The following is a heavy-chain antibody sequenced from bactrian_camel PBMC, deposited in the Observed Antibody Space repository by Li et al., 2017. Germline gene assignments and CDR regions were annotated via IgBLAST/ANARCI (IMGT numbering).Heavy chain of an antibody. CDR1: GHTVSNCC. D-gene: IGHD6*01. V-gene: IGHV3S6*01. CDR2: IGTDGSV. J-gene: IGHJ4*01. Sequence: HVQLVESGGGSVQAGGSLRLSCVVSGHTVSNCCMAWFRQAPGKSRRGVGAIGTDGSVVYVDDVKGRFTFSQDNAKNTLFLQMNSLRTEDTGTYYCAKSLASALNGTGRSPGTQVTVS.